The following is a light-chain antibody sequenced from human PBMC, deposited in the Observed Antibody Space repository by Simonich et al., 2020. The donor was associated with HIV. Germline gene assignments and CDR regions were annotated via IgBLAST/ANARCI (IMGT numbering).Light chain of an antibody. CDR3: QQYHSYPLT. Sequence: DIQMTQSPSTLSASVGDRVTITCRASQSISSWLAWYQQKPGKAPNLLIYKAYSLESGVPSRFSGSGSGTECTLTISSLQPDDFATYYCQQYHSYPLTFGGGTKVEI. V-gene: IGKV1-5*03. J-gene: IGKJ4*01. CDR1: QSISSW. CDR2: KAY.